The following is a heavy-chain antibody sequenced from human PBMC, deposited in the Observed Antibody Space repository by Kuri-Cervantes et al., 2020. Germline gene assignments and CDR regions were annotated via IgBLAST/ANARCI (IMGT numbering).Heavy chain of an antibody. D-gene: IGHD1-26*01. Sequence: GGSPKISCAASGCTFTGYYMHWVRQAPGQGLEWMGWINPNSGGTNYAQKFQGRVTMTRDTSISTAYMELSRLRSDDTAVYYCARGMWRISGSYDYWGQGTLVTVSS. CDR3: ARGMWRISGSYDY. J-gene: IGHJ4*02. CDR1: GCTFTGYY. CDR2: INPNSGGT. V-gene: IGHV1-2*02.